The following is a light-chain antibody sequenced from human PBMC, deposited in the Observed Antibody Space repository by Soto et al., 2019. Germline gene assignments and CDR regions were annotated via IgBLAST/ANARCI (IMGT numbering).Light chain of an antibody. CDR3: QQCARSPLT. CDR2: DAS. CDR1: QSVTNNY. J-gene: IGKJ1*01. V-gene: IGKV3-20*01. Sequence: EIVLTQSPGTLSLSPGESATLSCRASQSVTNNYLAWYQQKPGQAPRLLIADASRRATGIPDRFSGSGSGTEFTLTIRRLEPEDFAVYYCQQCARSPLTFGQGTKVEMK.